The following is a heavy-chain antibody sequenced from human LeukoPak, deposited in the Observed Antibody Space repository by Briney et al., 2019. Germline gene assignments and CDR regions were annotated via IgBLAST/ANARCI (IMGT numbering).Heavy chain of an antibody. V-gene: IGHV3-48*01. J-gene: IGHJ4*02. Sequence: GGSLRLSCAASGFTFSSYSMNWVRQAPGKGLEWVSYISSSSSTIYYADSVKGRFTISRDNAKNSLYLQMNSLRAEDTAVYYCASGIAVAGTGFDYWGQGTLVTVSP. D-gene: IGHD6-19*01. CDR2: ISSSSSTI. CDR1: GFTFSSYS. CDR3: ASGIAVAGTGFDY.